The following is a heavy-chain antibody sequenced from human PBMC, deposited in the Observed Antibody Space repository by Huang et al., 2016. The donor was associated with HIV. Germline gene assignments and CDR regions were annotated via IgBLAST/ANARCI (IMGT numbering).Heavy chain of an antibody. CDR3: ATDYRDGFDV. J-gene: IGHJ3*01. D-gene: IGHD3-10*01. CDR1: GGSISGFY. CDR2: VSASGST. V-gene: IGHV4-4*07. Sequence: QVQLQESGPGLLKSSETLSLTCTLSGGSISGFYWSWIRQPAGKGLEWIGRVSASGSTYYNPSLKSRVTISIDTSKNQFSLNVTSVTAADSAMYYCATDYRDGFDVWGQGTMVTVSS.